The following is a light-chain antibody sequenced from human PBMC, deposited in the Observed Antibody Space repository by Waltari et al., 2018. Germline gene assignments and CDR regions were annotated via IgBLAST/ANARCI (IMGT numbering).Light chain of an antibody. CDR2: GVS. J-gene: IGKJ2*01. CDR1: QSVSSN. Sequence: EIVMTQSPATLSLSPGERATLSCRSSQSVSSNLAWYQQKPGQAPRLLIYGVSIRVTGIPARFSGSGSETEFTLTISRLQSEDFAVYYCQQYNNWPPYTFGQGTKLEI. CDR3: QQYNNWPPYT. V-gene: IGKV3-15*01.